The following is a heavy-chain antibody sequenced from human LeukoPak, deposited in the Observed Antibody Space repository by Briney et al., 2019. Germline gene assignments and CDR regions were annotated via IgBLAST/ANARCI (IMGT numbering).Heavy chain of an antibody. D-gene: IGHD6-19*01. CDR3: AKVLGAESGWTPYYFDY. J-gene: IGHJ4*02. CDR1: GFTFSSYA. CDR2: ISGSGGST. Sequence: GGSLRLSCAASGFTFSSYAMSWVRQAPGKGLEWVSAISGSGGSTYYADSVKGRFTISRDNSKNTLYLQMNSLRAEDTAVYYCAKVLGAESGWTPYYFDYWGQGTLVTVSS. V-gene: IGHV3-23*01.